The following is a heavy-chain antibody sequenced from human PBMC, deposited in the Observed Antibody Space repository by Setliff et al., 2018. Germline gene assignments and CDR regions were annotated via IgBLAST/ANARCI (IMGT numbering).Heavy chain of an antibody. V-gene: IGHV1-18*01. D-gene: IGHD2-15*01. CDR3: ARGWAGYCSGGSCGEWFDP. J-gene: IGHJ5*02. CDR2: ISAYNGNT. CDR1: GYTFTSYG. Sequence: ASVKVSCKASGYTFTSYGISWVRQAPGQGLEWMGWISAYNGNTNYAQKLQGRVTMTTDTSTSTAYMELRSLRSDDTAVYYCARGWAGYCSGGSCGEWFDPWGQGTLVTVSS.